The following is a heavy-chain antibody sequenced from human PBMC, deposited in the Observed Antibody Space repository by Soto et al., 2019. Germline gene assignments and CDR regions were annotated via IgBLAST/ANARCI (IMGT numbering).Heavy chain of an antibody. CDR3: ARDRVNIVVVTAHYYGMDV. J-gene: IGHJ6*02. D-gene: IGHD2-21*02. CDR1: GGTFSSYA. CDR2: IIPIFGTA. Sequence: QVQLMQSGAEVKKPGSSVKVSCKASGGTFSSYAISWVRQAPGQGLEWMGGIIPIFGTANYAQKFQGRVTITAYESTSTAYMELSSLRSEDTAVYYCARDRVNIVVVTAHYYGMDVWGQGTTVTVSS. V-gene: IGHV1-69*01.